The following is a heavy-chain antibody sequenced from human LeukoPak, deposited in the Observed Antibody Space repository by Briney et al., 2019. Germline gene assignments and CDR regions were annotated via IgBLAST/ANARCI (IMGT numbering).Heavy chain of an antibody. Sequence: ASVKVSCKAFGYTFGTSSITWVRQAPGQRLEWMGWISPNNGNTHYAQGVQGRATMTTDTSRSTAYMELRSLRSDDTAVYYCTRVRNSNNWWGPFDIWGQGTMVTVSS. CDR2: ISPNNGNT. CDR3: TRVRNSNNWWGPFDI. J-gene: IGHJ3*02. D-gene: IGHD1-1*01. V-gene: IGHV1-18*01. CDR1: GYTFGTSS.